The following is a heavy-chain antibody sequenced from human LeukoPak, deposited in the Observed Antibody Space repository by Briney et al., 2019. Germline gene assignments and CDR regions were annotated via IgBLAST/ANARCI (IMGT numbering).Heavy chain of an antibody. J-gene: IGHJ4*02. CDR1: GGSISSGSYY. D-gene: IGHD2-21*02. CDR3: ARPTVVTTINRFDS. V-gene: IGHV4-61*02. Sequence: SETLSLTCTVSGGSISSGSYYWSWIRQPAGKGLEWIGRIYTSGSTNYNPSLKSRVTISVDTSKNQFSLKLSSVTAADTAVYYCARPTVVTTINRFDSWGQGTLVTVSS. CDR2: IYTSGST.